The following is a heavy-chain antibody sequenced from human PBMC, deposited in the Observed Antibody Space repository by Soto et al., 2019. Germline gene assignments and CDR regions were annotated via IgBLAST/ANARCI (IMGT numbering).Heavy chain of an antibody. J-gene: IGHJ1*01. CDR3: ARDPTTTTGYFHH. CDR1: GGSFSGYS. V-gene: IGHV4-34*01. D-gene: IGHD1-1*01. CDR2: INHTGST. Sequence: SETLSLTCAVYGGSFSGYSWTWIRQPPGTGLEWIGEINHTGSTNYNPSLKSRVTISVDTSKNQFSLKLTSVTAADTAVYYCARDPTTTTGYFHHWGQGTLVTVSS.